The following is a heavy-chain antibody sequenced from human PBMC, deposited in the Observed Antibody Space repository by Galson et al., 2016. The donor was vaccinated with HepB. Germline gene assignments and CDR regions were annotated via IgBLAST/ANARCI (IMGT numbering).Heavy chain of an antibody. V-gene: IGHV3-15*01. CDR2: IKSKTDGGTT. CDR3: ARRSCTAGRCYSASYLCFDS. Sequence: SLRLSCAASGFTFSNAWMSWVRQAPGKGLEWVGRIKSKTDGGTTDYAAPVKGRFTISRDDSKNTLYLQMNSLRAEDTAVYYCARRSCTAGRCYSASYLCFDSWGQGTLVTVSS. J-gene: IGHJ4*02. CDR1: GFTFSNAW. D-gene: IGHD2-15*01.